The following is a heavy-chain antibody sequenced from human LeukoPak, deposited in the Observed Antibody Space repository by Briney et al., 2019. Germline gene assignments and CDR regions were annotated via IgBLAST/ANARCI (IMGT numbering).Heavy chain of an antibody. CDR3: ASTSPLRTDYYYYGMDV. Sequence: GESLKIYCKGSGYSFTSYWISWVRQMPGKGLEWTGRIDPSDSYTNYSPSFQGHVTISADKSISTAYLQWSSLKASDTAMYYCASTSPLRTDYYYYGMDVWGKGTTVTVSS. J-gene: IGHJ6*04. CDR2: IDPSDSYT. D-gene: IGHD1-14*01. CDR1: GYSFTSYW. V-gene: IGHV5-10-1*01.